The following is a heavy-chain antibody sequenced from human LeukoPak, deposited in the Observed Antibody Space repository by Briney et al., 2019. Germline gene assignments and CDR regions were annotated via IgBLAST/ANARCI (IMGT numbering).Heavy chain of an antibody. V-gene: IGHV4-39*01. J-gene: IGHJ4*02. CDR1: GGSISSSSYY. CDR2: IYYSGST. CDR3: ARRDYYDSSGYYGSYFDY. D-gene: IGHD3-22*01. Sequence: PSETLSLTSTVSGGSISSSSYYWGWIRQPPGKGLEWIGSIYYSGSTYYNPSLKSRVTISVDTSKNQFSLKLSSVTAADTAVYYCARRDYYDSSGYYGSYFDYWGQGTLVTVSS.